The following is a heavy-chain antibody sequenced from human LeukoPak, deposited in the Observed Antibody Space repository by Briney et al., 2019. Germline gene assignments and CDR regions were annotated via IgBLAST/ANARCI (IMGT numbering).Heavy chain of an antibody. J-gene: IGHJ4*02. D-gene: IGHD5-24*01. Sequence: SETLSLTCTVSGGSISSSSYYWGWIRQPPGKGLEWIGSIYYSGSTYYNPSLKSRVTISVDTSKNQFSLKLSSVTAADTAVYYCAIREMATIRSAYFDYCGQGTLVTVSS. CDR1: GGSISSSSYY. V-gene: IGHV4-39*01. CDR2: IYYSGST. CDR3: AIREMATIRSAYFDY.